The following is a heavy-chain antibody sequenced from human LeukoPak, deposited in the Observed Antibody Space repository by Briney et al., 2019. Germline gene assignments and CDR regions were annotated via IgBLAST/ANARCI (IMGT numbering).Heavy chain of an antibody. D-gene: IGHD4-17*01. Sequence: SGTLSLTCAISGGSISSSNWWTWVRQPPGKGLEWAGEIYLRGNTNYNPSLESRVTISVDESKTQLSLRLESVTAADTAVYYCARGTITTVTDSWGPGTLVTVSS. J-gene: IGHJ4*02. CDR1: GGSISSSNW. V-gene: IGHV4-4*02. CDR2: IYLRGNT. CDR3: ARGTITTVTDS.